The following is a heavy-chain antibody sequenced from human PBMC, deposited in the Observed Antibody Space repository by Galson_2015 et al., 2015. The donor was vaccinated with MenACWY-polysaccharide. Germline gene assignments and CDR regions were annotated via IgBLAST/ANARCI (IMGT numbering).Heavy chain of an antibody. CDR2: TYYRSKWYH. CDR3: TRGGAGNTVSLFAY. V-gene: IGHV6-1*01. CDR1: GDSVSSNSAS. J-gene: IGHJ4*02. D-gene: IGHD3-16*02. Sequence: CAISGDSVSSNSASWNWIRQSPSRGLEWLGRTYYRSKWYHDYAVSVKSRLTINPDTSKNHFSLQLNSVTPEDTVVYYCTRGGAGNTVSLFAYWGQGTRVTVSS.